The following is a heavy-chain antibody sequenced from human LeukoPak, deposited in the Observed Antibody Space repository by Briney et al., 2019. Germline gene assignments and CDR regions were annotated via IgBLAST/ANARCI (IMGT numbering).Heavy chain of an antibody. V-gene: IGHV4-59*12. J-gene: IGHJ6*03. CDR3: ARGGRYYDFWSGFKSEYYYYYMDV. CDR2: IYYSGST. D-gene: IGHD3-3*01. CDR1: GGSITNYY. Sequence: PSETLSLTCTVSGGSITNYYWSWIRQPPGKGLEWIGSIYYSGSTNYNPSLKSRVTISVDTSKNQFSLKLSSVTATDTAVYYCARGGRYYDFWSGFKSEYYYYYMDVWGKGTTVTVSS.